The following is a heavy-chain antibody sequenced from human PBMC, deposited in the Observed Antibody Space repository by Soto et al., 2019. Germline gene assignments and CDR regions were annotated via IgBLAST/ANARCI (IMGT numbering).Heavy chain of an antibody. CDR3: AGQGTDDYYGMDV. CDR2: IYYSGST. J-gene: IGHJ6*02. CDR1: GGSISSGGYY. V-gene: IGHV4-31*03. Sequence: QVQLQESGPGLVKPSQTLSLTCTVSGGSISSGGYYWSWIRQHPGKGLEWIGYIYYSGSTYYNPSLKSRVTRPVDTSKNQFSLKLSSVTAADTAVYYCAGQGTDDYYGMDVWGQGTTVTVSS. D-gene: IGHD3-10*01.